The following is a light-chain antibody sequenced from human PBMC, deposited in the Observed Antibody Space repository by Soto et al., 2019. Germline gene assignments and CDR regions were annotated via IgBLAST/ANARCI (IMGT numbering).Light chain of an antibody. CDR3: QQSET. Sequence: EIVLTQSPGTLSLSPGERATLSCRASQSVRSSYLAWYQQKPGQAPRLLIYGASSRATGIPDRFSGRGSGTDFTLTISRLEPEDFAVYYCQQSETFGQGTKVEIK. CDR1: QSVRSSY. J-gene: IGKJ1*01. CDR2: GAS. V-gene: IGKV3-20*01.